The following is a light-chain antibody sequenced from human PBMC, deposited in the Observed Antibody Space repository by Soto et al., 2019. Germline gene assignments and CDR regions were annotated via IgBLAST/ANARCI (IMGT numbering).Light chain of an antibody. V-gene: IGKV4-1*01. CDR1: QTILSTSNNKHY. CDR2: WAS. Sequence: DIVMTQSPDSLAVSLGERVTISCKSSQTILSTSNNKHYLAWFRQKPGQPPKLLIYWASTRESGVPDRFSRSGSGTDFTLTTTSLQAEDVAIYSCHQYYSVPPTFGQGTRLEIK. CDR3: HQYYSVPPT. J-gene: IGKJ5*01.